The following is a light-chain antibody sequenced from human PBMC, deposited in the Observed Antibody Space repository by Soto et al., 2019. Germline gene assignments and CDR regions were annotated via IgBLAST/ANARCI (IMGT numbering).Light chain of an antibody. CDR2: AAS. Sequence: DIQMTQSPSSLPAFIGVRVTISCLASQDIIKFLAWYQQRPGRIPNVLLYAASTLRQGVPSRFSGSGSGTNFTLNITSLQPEDVATYYCQNYHSAPVTFGQGTKVEIK. J-gene: IGKJ1*01. CDR3: QNYHSAPVT. V-gene: IGKV1-27*01. CDR1: QDIIKF.